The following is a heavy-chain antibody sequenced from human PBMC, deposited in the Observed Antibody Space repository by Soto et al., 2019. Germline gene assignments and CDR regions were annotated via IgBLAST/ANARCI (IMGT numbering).Heavy chain of an antibody. Sequence: ASVKVSCKASGYTFTSYAMHWVRQAPGQRLEWMGWINAGNGNTKYSQKFQGRVTITRDTSASTAYMELSSLRSEDTAVYYCASERFGYSYGLYYYYGMDVWGQGTTVTVS. D-gene: IGHD5-18*01. CDR1: GYTFTSYA. CDR3: ASERFGYSYGLYYYYGMDV. J-gene: IGHJ6*02. CDR2: INAGNGNT. V-gene: IGHV1-3*01.